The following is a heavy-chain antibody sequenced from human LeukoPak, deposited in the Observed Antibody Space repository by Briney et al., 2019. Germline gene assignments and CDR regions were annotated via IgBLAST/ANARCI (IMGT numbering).Heavy chain of an antibody. Sequence: SETLSLTCAVYGGSFSGYYWSWIRQPPGKGLEWIGEINHSGSTYYNPSLKSRVTISVDTSKNQFSLKLSSVTAADTAVYYCASHIVVVVAAYNWFDPWGQGTLVTVSS. J-gene: IGHJ5*02. CDR1: GGSFSGYY. CDR3: ASHIVVVVAAYNWFDP. D-gene: IGHD2-15*01. CDR2: INHSGST. V-gene: IGHV4-34*01.